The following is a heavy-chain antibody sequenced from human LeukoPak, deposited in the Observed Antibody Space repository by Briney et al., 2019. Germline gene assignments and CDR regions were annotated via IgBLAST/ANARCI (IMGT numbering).Heavy chain of an antibody. CDR3: ARDPYSGSYGAYYYYYMDV. J-gene: IGHJ6*03. CDR2: ISGSGGST. V-gene: IGHV3-11*04. D-gene: IGHD1-26*01. Sequence: LSLTCAVYGGSFSGYYWSWIRQAPGKGLEWVSAISGSGGSTYYADSVKGRFTISRDNAKNSLYLQMNSLRAEDAALYFCARDPYSGSYGAYYYYYMDVWGKGTTVTISS. CDR1: GGSFSGYY.